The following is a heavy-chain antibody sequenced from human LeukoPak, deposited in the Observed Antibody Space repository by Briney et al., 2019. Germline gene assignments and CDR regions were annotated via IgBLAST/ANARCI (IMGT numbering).Heavy chain of an antibody. V-gene: IGHV3-23*01. CDR2: ISNSGSST. CDR3: ANTIVRGSYHMDV. Sequence: GGSLRLSCAASGFTFTSYAMTWVREGPGKGREWVSGISNSGSSTYYADSVKGRFTISRDNSRNTPYLQLSSLRAEGTAVYYCANTIVRGSYHMDVLGQGTTVTVSS. D-gene: IGHD3-10*01. J-gene: IGHJ6*02. CDR1: GFTFTSYA.